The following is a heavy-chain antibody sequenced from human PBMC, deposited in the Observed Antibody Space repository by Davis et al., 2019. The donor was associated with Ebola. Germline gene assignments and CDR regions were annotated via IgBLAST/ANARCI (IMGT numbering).Heavy chain of an antibody. CDR1: GGSISSGGYS. CDR2: IYHSGST. V-gene: IGHV4-30-2*02. J-gene: IGHJ3*02. Sequence: SETLSLTCAVPGGSISSGGYSWSWIRQPPGKGLEWIGYIYHSGSTYYNPSLKSRVTMSVDTSKNQFSLKLSSVTAADTAVYYCAGFGAFDIWGQGTMVTVSS. D-gene: IGHD3-16*01. CDR3: AGFGAFDI.